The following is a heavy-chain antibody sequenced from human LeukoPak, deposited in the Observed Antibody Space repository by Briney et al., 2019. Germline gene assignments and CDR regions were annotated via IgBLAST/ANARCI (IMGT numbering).Heavy chain of an antibody. CDR2: IYPGDSDT. Sequence: GESLKISCKGSGYSFTNYWIGWVRQMPGKGLEWMGIIYPGDSDTTYSPSFQGQVTISADKSISTAYLQWSSLKASDTAMYYCARETLLAGTGAFDIWGQGTMVTVSS. D-gene: IGHD6-19*01. CDR1: GYSFTNYW. V-gene: IGHV5-51*01. J-gene: IGHJ3*02. CDR3: ARETLLAGTGAFDI.